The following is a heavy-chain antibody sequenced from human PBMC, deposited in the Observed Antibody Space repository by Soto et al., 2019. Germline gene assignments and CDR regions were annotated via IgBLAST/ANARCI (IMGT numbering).Heavy chain of an antibody. Sequence: PGGSLRLSCAASGFTFSSYAMSWVRQAPGKGLEWVSAISGSGGSTYYAVSVKGRFTISRDNSKNTLYLQMNSLRAEDTAVYYWAKGQIAVAGTGIIDYWGQGTLVTVSS. CDR2: ISGSGGST. CDR3: AKGQIAVAGTGIIDY. J-gene: IGHJ4*02. V-gene: IGHV3-23*01. CDR1: GFTFSSYA. D-gene: IGHD6-19*01.